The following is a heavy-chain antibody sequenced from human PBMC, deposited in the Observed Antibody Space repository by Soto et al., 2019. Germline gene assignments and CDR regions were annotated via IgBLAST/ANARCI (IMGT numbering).Heavy chain of an antibody. Sequence: PGGSLRLSCAASGFTVSSNYMSWVRQAPGTGLEWVSVIYSGGSTYYADSVKGRFTISRDNSKNTLYLQMNSLRAEDTAVYYCARERITMVRGVKQGHYYGMDVWGQGTTVTVSS. J-gene: IGHJ6*02. D-gene: IGHD3-10*01. CDR1: GFTVSSNY. V-gene: IGHV3-53*01. CDR2: IYSGGST. CDR3: ARERITMVRGVKQGHYYGMDV.